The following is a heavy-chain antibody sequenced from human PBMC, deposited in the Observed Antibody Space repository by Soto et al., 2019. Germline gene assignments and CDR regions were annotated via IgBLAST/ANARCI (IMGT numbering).Heavy chain of an antibody. Sequence: PGGSLRLSCAASGFTFSSYAMSWVRQAPGKGLEWVSAISGSGGSTYYADSVKGRFTISRDNSKNTLYLQMNSLRAEDTAVYYCAKDRAIKWLFISRGDYYAMDVWGQGTTVTVSS. D-gene: IGHD3-22*01. CDR1: GFTFSSYA. J-gene: IGHJ6*02. V-gene: IGHV3-23*01. CDR3: AKDRAIKWLFISRGDYYAMDV. CDR2: ISGSGGST.